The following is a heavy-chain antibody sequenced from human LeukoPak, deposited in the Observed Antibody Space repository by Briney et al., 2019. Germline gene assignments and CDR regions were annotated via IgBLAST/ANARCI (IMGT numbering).Heavy chain of an antibody. V-gene: IGHV3-15*01. Sequence: SGGSLRLSCAASGFTVSDVYMNWVRQAPGKGLEWIGRIKSELHGGTTDFAAAVKGRFILSRDHSKNTVYLQMNSLKTEDTGVYYCTTDVRLWFEILLHWGQGTVVTVSS. CDR3: TTDVRLWFEILLH. J-gene: IGHJ4*02. CDR1: GFTVSDVY. CDR2: IKSELHGGTT. D-gene: IGHD3-10*01.